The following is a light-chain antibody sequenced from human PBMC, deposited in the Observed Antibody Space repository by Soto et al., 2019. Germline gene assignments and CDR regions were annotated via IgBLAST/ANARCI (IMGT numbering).Light chain of an antibody. J-gene: IGKJ1*01. Sequence: AIQLTQSPSFLSASAGDRVTISCGASQDIRNDVGWYQQKPGKAPKLLIYAASSLQTGVPSRFSGSGAGTDFTLTISSLQPEDFATYYCLQDYRYPPWTFGQGTKVDIK. CDR3: LQDYRYPPWT. V-gene: IGKV1-6*01. CDR1: QDIRND. CDR2: AAS.